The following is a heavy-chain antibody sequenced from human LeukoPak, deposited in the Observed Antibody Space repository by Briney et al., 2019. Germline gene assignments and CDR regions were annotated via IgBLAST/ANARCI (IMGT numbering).Heavy chain of an antibody. Sequence: ASVKVSCKASGYTFTSYDINWVRQATGQGLEWMGWMNPNSGNTGYAQKFQGRVTMTRNTSISTAYMELSSLRSEDTAVYYCARGGTGGGYSSSSSYFDYWGQGTLVTVSS. J-gene: IGHJ4*02. V-gene: IGHV1-8*01. CDR2: MNPNSGNT. D-gene: IGHD6-6*01. CDR3: ARGGTGGGYSSSSSYFDY. CDR1: GYTFTSYD.